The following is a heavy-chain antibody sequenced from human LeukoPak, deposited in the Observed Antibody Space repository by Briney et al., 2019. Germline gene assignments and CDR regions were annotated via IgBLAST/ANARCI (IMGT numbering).Heavy chain of an antibody. CDR3: ARERLGTHWFDP. CDR2: MNLNSGNT. CDR1: GYTFTGYD. D-gene: IGHD3-16*01. J-gene: IGHJ5*02. V-gene: IGHV1-8*01. Sequence: ASVKVSCKASGYTFTGYDINWVRQATGQGLEWMGWMNLNSGNTGYAQKFQGRVTMTRNTSISTAYMELSSLRSEDMAVYYCARERLGTHWFDPWGQGTLVTVSS.